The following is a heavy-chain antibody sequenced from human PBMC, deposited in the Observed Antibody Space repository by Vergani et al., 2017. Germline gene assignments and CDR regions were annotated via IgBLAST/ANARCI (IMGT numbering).Heavy chain of an antibody. Sequence: EVQLVQSGAEVKKPGESLKISCKGSGYSFTSYWIGWVRQMPGKGLEWMGIIYPGDSATRYSPSFQGQVTISAAKSISTAYLQWSSLKASDTAMYDCARYSSSCYKTWDYYYGMDVWGQGTTVTVAS. D-gene: IGHD6-13*01. CDR1: GYSFTSYW. V-gene: IGHV5-51*03. J-gene: IGHJ6*02. CDR3: ARYSSSCYKTWDYYYGMDV. CDR2: IYPGDSAT.